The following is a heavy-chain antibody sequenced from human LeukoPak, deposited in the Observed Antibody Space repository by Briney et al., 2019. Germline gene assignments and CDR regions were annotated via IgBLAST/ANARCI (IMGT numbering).Heavy chain of an antibody. CDR2: INHSGST. CDR1: GGSFSGYY. Sequence: SETLSLTCAVYGGSFSGYYWSWIRQLPGKGLEWIGEINHSGSTNYNPSLKSRVTISVDTSKNQFSLKLSSVTAADTAVYYCARRKEYQRPYNWFDPWGQGTLVTVSS. CDR3: ARRKEYQRPYNWFDP. J-gene: IGHJ5*02. D-gene: IGHD2-2*01. V-gene: IGHV4-34*01.